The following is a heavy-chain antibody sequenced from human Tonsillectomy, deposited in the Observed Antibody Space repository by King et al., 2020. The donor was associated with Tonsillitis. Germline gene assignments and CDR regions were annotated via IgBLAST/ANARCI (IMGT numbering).Heavy chain of an antibody. Sequence: QVQLQESGPGLVKPSQTLSLTCTVSGGSISSGDYYWSWIRQPPRKVLEWSGYIYYSGSTYYNPSLKSRATISVDTSKNQFSLKLSSVTAADTAVYYCARDSGPPLSLDYWGQGTLVTVSS. CDR2: IYYSGST. CDR1: GGSISSGDYY. CDR3: ARDSGPPLSLDY. D-gene: IGHD3-10*01. V-gene: IGHV4-30-4*01. J-gene: IGHJ4*02.